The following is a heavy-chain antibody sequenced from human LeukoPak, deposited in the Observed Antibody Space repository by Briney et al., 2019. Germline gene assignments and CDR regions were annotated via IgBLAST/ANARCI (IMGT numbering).Heavy chain of an antibody. Sequence: ASVKVSCKASGYTFTSYAMHWVRQAPGQGLEWTGWITPSGGTNYPQKFQGRVAITRDTSTTTAYMDLSRLTSDDTAVYYCARDRYGDGFAHFDYWGQGALVTVSS. D-gene: IGHD5-24*01. CDR2: ITPSGGT. CDR3: ARDRYGDGFAHFDY. CDR1: GYTFTSYA. J-gene: IGHJ4*02. V-gene: IGHV1-2*02.